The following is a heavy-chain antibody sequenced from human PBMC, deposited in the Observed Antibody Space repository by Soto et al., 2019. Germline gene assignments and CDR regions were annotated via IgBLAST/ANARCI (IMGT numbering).Heavy chain of an antibody. Sequence: GGSLRLSCAASGFTISRNAMYWVRQAPGKGLEWISGISERGDTTHYAESVKGRFTISRDTSKNTLYLQLNTLRADDTALYYCAKDKPGPTSFDYWGQGTLVTVSS. CDR2: ISERGDTT. V-gene: IGHV3-23*01. D-gene: IGHD1-1*01. CDR1: GFTISRNA. CDR3: AKDKPGPTSFDY. J-gene: IGHJ4*02.